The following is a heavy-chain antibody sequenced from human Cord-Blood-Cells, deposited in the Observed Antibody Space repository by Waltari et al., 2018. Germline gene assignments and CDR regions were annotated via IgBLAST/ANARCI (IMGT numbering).Heavy chain of an antibody. D-gene: IGHD3-3*01. V-gene: IGHV4-34*01. CDR1: GGSFSGYY. CDR3: ARQRSDFWSGYFPYYFDY. CDR2: INHSGST. J-gene: IGHJ4*02. Sequence: QVQLQQWGAGLLKPSETLSLTCAVYGGSFSGYYWSWIRQPPGKGLEWIGEINHSGSTDYSPALKSRVTISVDTSKNQFSLKLSSVTAADTAVYYCARQRSDFWSGYFPYYFDYWGQGTLVTVSS.